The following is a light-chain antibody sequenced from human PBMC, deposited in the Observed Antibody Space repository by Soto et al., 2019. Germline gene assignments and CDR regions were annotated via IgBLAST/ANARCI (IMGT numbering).Light chain of an antibody. CDR2: GAS. J-gene: IGKJ4*01. CDR1: QSVSSN. CDR3: QQYNNWPGALT. Sequence: EIVMTQSPATLSVSPGERATLSCRASQSVSSNLAWYQQKPGQAPRLLIYGASTRATGIPARFSGSGSGTEFTLTISSLQSEDFAVYYCQQYNNWPGALTFSGGTKVEIK. V-gene: IGKV3-15*01.